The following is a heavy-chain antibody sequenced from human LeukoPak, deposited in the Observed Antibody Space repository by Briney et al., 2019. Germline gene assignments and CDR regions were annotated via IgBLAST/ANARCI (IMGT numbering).Heavy chain of an antibody. CDR1: GVSITNYY. V-gene: IGHV4-4*07. Sequence: SETLSLTCTASGVSITNYYWAWIRQPAGKGLEWIGRMYISGSTNYNPSLKSRVSISIDKTKNQFSLKLRSVTAADTAIYYCARDYLVGAPLDSWGQGTLVTVSS. CDR2: MYISGST. CDR3: ARDYLVGAPLDS. D-gene: IGHD1-26*01. J-gene: IGHJ4*02.